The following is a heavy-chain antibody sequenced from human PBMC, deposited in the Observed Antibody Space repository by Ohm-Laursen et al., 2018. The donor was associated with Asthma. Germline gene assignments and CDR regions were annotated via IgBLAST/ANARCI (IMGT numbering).Heavy chain of an antibody. CDR2: IYYSGIT. V-gene: IGHV4-31*03. CDR1: GDSINSGNNY. D-gene: IGHD3-22*01. J-gene: IGHJ4*02. Sequence: PSDTLSLTCTVSGDSINSGNNYWSWIRQHPGKGLEWIGYIYYSGITYSNPSLRSRVTISVDTSKNQFSLKLTSVTAADTAVYYCARGSFYYESTGYYFFDHWGQGALVTVSS. CDR3: ARGSFYYESTGYYFFDH.